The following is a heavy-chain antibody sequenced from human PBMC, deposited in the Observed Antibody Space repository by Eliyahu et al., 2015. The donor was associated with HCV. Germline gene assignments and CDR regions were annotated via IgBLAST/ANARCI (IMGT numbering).Heavy chain of an antibody. V-gene: IGHV3-30*18. CDR1: GFTFSXCA. Sequence: QVQLVXSGGGVVQPGXSLSLSFAXXGFTFSXCAMHWVRQAPGKGLYWVAVISYDGNNKYYGESVKGRFTISRDNSKNTLYLQMNSLRAEDTAVYYCAKVVYSGSRRSSLLEDWGQGTLVTVSS. J-gene: IGHJ4*02. CDR2: ISYDGNNK. D-gene: IGHD1-26*01. CDR3: AKVVYSGSRRSSLLED.